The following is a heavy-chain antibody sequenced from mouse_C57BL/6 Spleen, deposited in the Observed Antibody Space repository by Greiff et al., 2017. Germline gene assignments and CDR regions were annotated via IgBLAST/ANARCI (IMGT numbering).Heavy chain of an antibody. CDR3: ARQVITTVVAYYFDY. CDR2: ISGGGGNT. V-gene: IGHV5-9*01. D-gene: IGHD1-1*01. CDR1: GFTFSSYT. J-gene: IGHJ2*01. Sequence: EVQRVESGGGLVKPGGSLKLSCAASGFTFSSYTMSWVRQTPEKRLEWVATISGGGGNTYYPDSVKGRFTISRDNAKNTLYLQMSSLRSEDTALYYCARQVITTVVAYYFDYWGQGTTLTVSS.